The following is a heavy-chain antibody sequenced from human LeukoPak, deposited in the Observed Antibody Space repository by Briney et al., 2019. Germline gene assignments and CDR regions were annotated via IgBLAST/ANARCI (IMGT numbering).Heavy chain of an antibody. D-gene: IGHD5-18*01. CDR3: ARETDSTLFDY. Sequence: GGSLRLSCAASGFTFSIYEMNWVRQAPGKGLEWVSYISSSGSTIFYADSVKGRFTISRDNAKNSLYLQMNSLRAEDTAVYYYARETDSTLFDYWGQGTLVTVSS. J-gene: IGHJ4*02. CDR2: ISSSGSTI. V-gene: IGHV3-48*03. CDR1: GFTFSIYE.